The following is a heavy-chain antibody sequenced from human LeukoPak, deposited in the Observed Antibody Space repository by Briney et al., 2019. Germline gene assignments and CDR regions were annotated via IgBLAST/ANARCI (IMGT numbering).Heavy chain of an antibody. CDR2: INHSGST. J-gene: IGHJ4*02. D-gene: IGHD2-21*01. V-gene: IGHV4-34*01. CDR1: GGSFSGYY. Sequence: SETLSLTCAVYGGSFSGYYWSWIRQPPGKGLEWIGGINHSGSTNYNPSLKSRVTISVDTSKNQFSLKLSSVTAADTAVYYCARGRIVWGQGTLVTASS. CDR3: ARGRIV.